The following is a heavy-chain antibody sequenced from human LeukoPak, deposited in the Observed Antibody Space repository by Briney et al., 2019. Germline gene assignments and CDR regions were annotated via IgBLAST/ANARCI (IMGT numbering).Heavy chain of an antibody. Sequence: GRSLRLSCAASGFTFSSYGMHWVRQAPGKGLEWVSAISGSGGTTYNADSVKGRFTISRDNSKNTLYLQMNSLRAEDTAVYYCAKDTYVQLGYCSDYRGQGTLVTVSS. J-gene: IGHJ4*02. V-gene: IGHV3-23*01. CDR2: ISGSGGTT. D-gene: IGHD2-15*01. CDR3: AKDTYVQLGYCSDY. CDR1: GFTFSSYG.